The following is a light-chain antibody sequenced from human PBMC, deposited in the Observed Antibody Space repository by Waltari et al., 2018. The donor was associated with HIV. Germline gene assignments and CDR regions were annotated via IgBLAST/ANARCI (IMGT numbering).Light chain of an antibody. CDR1: EDIRHY. Sequence: DIQMTQSPSSLSASLGDRVTISCQASEDIRHYLNWYQQKQGRPPKLLIYDASNLEVGVPSRFSGGGSGTEFTCTISSLQPEDYATYYCQQYDDLPVTFGQGTRLDVK. CDR2: DAS. V-gene: IGKV1-33*01. CDR3: QQYDDLPVT. J-gene: IGKJ5*01.